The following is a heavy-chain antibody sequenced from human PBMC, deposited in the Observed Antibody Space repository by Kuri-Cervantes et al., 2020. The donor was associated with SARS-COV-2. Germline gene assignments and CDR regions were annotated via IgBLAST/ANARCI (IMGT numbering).Heavy chain of an antibody. V-gene: IGHV3-7*01. J-gene: IGHJ3*02. D-gene: IGHD3-22*01. CDR1: GFTVSSNY. CDR2: IKQDGSEK. Sequence: GGSLRLSCAASGFTVSSNYMSWVRQAPGKGLEWVANIKQDGSEKYYVDSVKGRFTISRDNAKNSLYLQMNSLRAEDTAVYYCARCRGEYYDSSGFYDGDAFDIWGQGTMVTVSS. CDR3: ARCRGEYYDSSGFYDGDAFDI.